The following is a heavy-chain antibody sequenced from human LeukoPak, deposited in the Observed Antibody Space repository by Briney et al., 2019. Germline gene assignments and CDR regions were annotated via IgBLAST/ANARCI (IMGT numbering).Heavy chain of an antibody. V-gene: IGHV1-46*01. D-gene: IGHD6-19*01. CDR1: GYTFTSYY. CDR3: ARSREHSSGWPPNFDY. CDR2: INPSGGST. J-gene: IGHJ4*02. Sequence: GASVKVSCKASGYTFTSYYMHWVRQAPGQGLEWMGIINPSGGSTSYAQKFQGRVTMTRDMSTSTVYMELSSLRSEDTAVYYCARSREHSSGWPPNFDYWGQGTLVTVSS.